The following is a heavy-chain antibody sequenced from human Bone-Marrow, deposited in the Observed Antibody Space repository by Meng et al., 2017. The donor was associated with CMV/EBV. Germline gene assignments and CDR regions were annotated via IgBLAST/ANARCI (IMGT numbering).Heavy chain of an antibody. Sequence: GGSLRLSCAASGFTFSSYSMNWVRQAPGKGLEWVSYISSSSSTIYYADSVKGRFTISRDNAKNSLYLQMNSLRAEDTAVYYCAREAAAGVGYFDYWGQGTLVTVSS. CDR1: GFTFSSYS. CDR3: AREAAAGVGYFDY. J-gene: IGHJ4*02. V-gene: IGHV3-48*04. CDR2: ISSSSSTI. D-gene: IGHD6-13*01.